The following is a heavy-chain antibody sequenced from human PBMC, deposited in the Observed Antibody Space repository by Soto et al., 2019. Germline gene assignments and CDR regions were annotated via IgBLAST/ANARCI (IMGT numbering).Heavy chain of an antibody. V-gene: IGHV5-51*01. CDR2: IYPGDSDT. J-gene: IGHJ5*02. CDR1: GYSFTSYW. Sequence: PGESLKISCKGSGYSFTSYWIGWVRQVPGKGLEWMGIIYPGDSDTRYSPSFQGQVTISADKSIRTAYLQWSSLKASDTAMYYCARSDTAMVMDWFDPWGQGTLVTVSS. CDR3: ARSDTAMVMDWFDP. D-gene: IGHD5-18*01.